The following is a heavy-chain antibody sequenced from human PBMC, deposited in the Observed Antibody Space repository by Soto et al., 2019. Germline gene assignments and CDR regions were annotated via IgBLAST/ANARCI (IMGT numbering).Heavy chain of an antibody. D-gene: IGHD6-13*01. Sequence: VQLLESGGHLIQPGESLRLSCAASGFSFSGYTMNWVRQAQGKGLEWISGINGGGGTTYYADSVKGRFTISRDDSKNILFLEMNSPRAEDTAIYYCAKDLPPAGIWTFDYWGRGTLAAVSP. V-gene: IGHV3-23*01. CDR3: AKDLPPAGIWTFDY. J-gene: IGHJ4*02. CDR2: INGGGGTT. CDR1: GFSFSGYT.